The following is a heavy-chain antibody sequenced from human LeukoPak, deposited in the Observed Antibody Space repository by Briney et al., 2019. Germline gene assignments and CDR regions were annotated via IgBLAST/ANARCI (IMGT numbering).Heavy chain of an antibody. J-gene: IGHJ3*02. CDR3: ARVLTGPAAFDI. Sequence: SETLSLTCAVSGGSISSYYWSWIRQPPGKGLEWIGYIYYSGSTNYNPSLKSRVTISVDTSKNQFSLKLSSVTAADTAVYYCARVLTGPAAFDIWGQGTMVTVSS. V-gene: IGHV4-59*01. D-gene: IGHD3-16*01. CDR1: GGSISSYY. CDR2: IYYSGST.